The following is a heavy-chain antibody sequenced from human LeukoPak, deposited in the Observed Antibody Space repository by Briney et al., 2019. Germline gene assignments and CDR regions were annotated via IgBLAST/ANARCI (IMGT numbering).Heavy chain of an antibody. CDR2: ISYDGTNK. Sequence: PGGSLRLSRAASRFTYTNYALHWVRQAPGKGLAGVAVISYDGTNKYYADSVKGRFTISRDNSKNTLSLQMNSLRAEDTALYYCARGFVLGAAKNYFDYWGQGALVTVSS. V-gene: IGHV3-30-3*01. CDR1: RFTYTNYA. D-gene: IGHD2-21*02. J-gene: IGHJ4*02. CDR3: ARGFVLGAAKNYFDY.